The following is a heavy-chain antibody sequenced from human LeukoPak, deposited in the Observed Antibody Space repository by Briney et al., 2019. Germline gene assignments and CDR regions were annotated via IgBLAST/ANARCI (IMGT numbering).Heavy chain of an antibody. D-gene: IGHD6-19*01. V-gene: IGHV4-34*01. J-gene: IGHJ4*02. CDR1: GGSFSGYY. Sequence: SETLSLTCAVYGGSFSGYYWSWIRQPPGKGLEWIGEINHSGSTNYNPSLKSRVTISVDTSKNQFSLKLSSVTAADTAVYYCARDRAHIAVAGSANVFDYWGQGTLVTVSS. CDR2: INHSGST. CDR3: ARDRAHIAVAGSANVFDY.